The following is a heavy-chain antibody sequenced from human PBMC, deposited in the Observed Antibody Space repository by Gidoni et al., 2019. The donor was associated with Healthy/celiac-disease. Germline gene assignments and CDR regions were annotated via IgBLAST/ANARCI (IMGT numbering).Heavy chain of an antibody. D-gene: IGHD1-1*01. CDR3: AKDRTGDY. Sequence: QVQLVESGGGVVQPGRSLRLSCAASGFTFSSYGMHWVRQAPGKGLEWVAVRSYDGSNKYYADSVKGRFTISRDNSKNTLYLQMNSLRAEDTAVYYCAKDRTGDYWGQGTLVTVSS. J-gene: IGHJ4*02. CDR1: GFTFSSYG. V-gene: IGHV3-30*18. CDR2: RSYDGSNK.